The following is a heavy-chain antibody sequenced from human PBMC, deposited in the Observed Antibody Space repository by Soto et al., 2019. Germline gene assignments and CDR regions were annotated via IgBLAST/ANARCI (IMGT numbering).Heavy chain of an antibody. Sequence: GGSLRLSCVASGFPFSSYSTNWVRQAPGKGLEWVSYISSSRTTIYYADSVKGRFTISRDNAKNSLYLQMNSLRAEDAAVYFCARESGWFDMDVWGKGTTVTVSS. J-gene: IGHJ6*04. D-gene: IGHD6-19*01. CDR3: ARESGWFDMDV. CDR1: GFPFSSYS. CDR2: ISSSRTTI. V-gene: IGHV3-48*04.